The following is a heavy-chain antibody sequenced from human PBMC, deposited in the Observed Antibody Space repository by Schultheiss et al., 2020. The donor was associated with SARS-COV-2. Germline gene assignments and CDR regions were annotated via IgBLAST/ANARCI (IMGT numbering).Heavy chain of an antibody. Sequence: LSCTVSGGSISSGGYYWSWIRQHPGKGLEWIGYIYYSGSTNYNPSLKSRVTMSVDTSKNQFSLKLSSVTAADTAVYYCARVGGFRDYYYMDVWGKGTTVTVSS. J-gene: IGHJ6*03. CDR2: IYYSGST. CDR1: GGSISSGGYY. D-gene: IGHD4-23*01. V-gene: IGHV4-31*03. CDR3: ARVGGFRDYYYMDV.